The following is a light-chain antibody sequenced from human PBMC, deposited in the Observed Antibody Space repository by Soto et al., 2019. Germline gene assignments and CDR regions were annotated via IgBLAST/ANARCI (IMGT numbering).Light chain of an antibody. CDR3: HSFESSMDV. V-gene: IGLV6-57*04. CDR2: EDN. CDR1: GGSIANNY. Sequence: NFMLTQPHSLSESPGKTVTISCTRSGGSIANNYVQWYQQRPGSAPTTVIYEDNQRPSGIPDRFSGSIDSSSNSASLIISGLKTEDEADYYCHSFESSMDVFGGGTQVTVL. J-gene: IGLJ7*01.